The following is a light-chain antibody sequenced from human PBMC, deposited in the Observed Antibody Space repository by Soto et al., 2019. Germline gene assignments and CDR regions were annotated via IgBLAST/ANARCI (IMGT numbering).Light chain of an antibody. CDR3: QQYKTYWT. V-gene: IGKV1-5*01. CDR1: QSISGW. J-gene: IGKJ1*01. CDR2: DVS. Sequence: DIQMTQSPSTLSASVGDRVTITCRASQSISGWLAWYQQKPGQAPRLLIYDVSSLQSGVPSRFSGSASATEFTLTISSLHPDDFATYYCQQYKTYWTFGQGT.